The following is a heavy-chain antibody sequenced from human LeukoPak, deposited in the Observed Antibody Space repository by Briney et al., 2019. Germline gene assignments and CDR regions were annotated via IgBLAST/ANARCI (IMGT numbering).Heavy chain of an antibody. J-gene: IGHJ4*02. Sequence: GGSLRLSCAASGFTFSSYAMSWVRQAPGKGLEWVSAISGSGGSTYYADSVKGRFTISRDNAKNSLYLQMNSLRAEDTAVYYCARDKTSAVVVVADFDYWGQGTLVTVSS. CDR3: ARDKTSAVVVVADFDY. CDR1: GFTFSSYA. CDR2: ISGSGGST. D-gene: IGHD2-15*01. V-gene: IGHV3-23*01.